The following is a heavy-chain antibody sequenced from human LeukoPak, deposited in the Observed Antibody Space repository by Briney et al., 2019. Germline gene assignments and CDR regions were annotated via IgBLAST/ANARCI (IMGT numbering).Heavy chain of an antibody. V-gene: IGHV4-59*01. CDR1: GGSISSYY. CDR3: ARGSSPGSHYNGLFDS. J-gene: IGHJ4*02. Sequence: SETLSLTCTVSGGSISSYYWSWIRQPPGKGLEWIGYIYYSGSTNYNPSHKSRVTISVDTSKNQFSLKLSSVTAADTAVYYCARGSSPGSHYNGLFDSWGQGTLVTVSS. D-gene: IGHD3-10*01. CDR2: IYYSGST.